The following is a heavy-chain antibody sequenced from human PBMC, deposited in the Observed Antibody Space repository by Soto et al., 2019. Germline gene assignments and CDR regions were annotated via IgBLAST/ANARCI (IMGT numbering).Heavy chain of an antibody. CDR1: GYTFTSYA. CDR3: ASETMVRGVPVP. V-gene: IGHV1-3*01. CDR2: INAGNGNT. Sequence: QVQLVQSGAEVKKPGASVKVSCKASGYTFTSYAMHWVRQAPGQRLEWMGWINAGNGNTKYSQKFHGRVTITRDTSASTAYMELSSLRSEDTAVYYCASETMVRGVPVPWGQGTLVTVSS. J-gene: IGHJ5*02. D-gene: IGHD3-10*01.